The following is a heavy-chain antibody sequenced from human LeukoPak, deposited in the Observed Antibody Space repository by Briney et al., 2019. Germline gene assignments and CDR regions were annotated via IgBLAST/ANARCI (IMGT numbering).Heavy chain of an antibody. J-gene: IGHJ5*02. V-gene: IGHV4-39*01. Sequence: PSETLSLTCTVSGGSISSSSYYWGWIRQPPGKGLEWIGSIYYSGSTYYNPSLKSRVTISVDTSKNQFSLKLSSVTAADTAVYYCARRRVIASLSNWFDPWGQGRLARVSS. D-gene: IGHD6-13*01. CDR3: ARRRVIASLSNWFDP. CDR1: GGSISSSSYY. CDR2: IYYSGST.